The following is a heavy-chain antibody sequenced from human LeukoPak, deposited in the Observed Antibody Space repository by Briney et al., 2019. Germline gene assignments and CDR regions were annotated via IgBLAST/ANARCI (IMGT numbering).Heavy chain of an antibody. V-gene: IGHV4-34*01. CDR3: ARAVGSGYYYESGFDY. CDR1: GGSFSGYY. D-gene: IGHD3-22*01. Sequence: PSETLSLTCAVYGGSFSGYYWSWIRQPPGKGLEWIGEINHSGSTNYNPSLKSRVTISVDTSKNQSSLKLSSVTAADTAVYYCARAVGSGYYYESGFDYWGQGTLVTVSS. J-gene: IGHJ4*02. CDR2: INHSGST.